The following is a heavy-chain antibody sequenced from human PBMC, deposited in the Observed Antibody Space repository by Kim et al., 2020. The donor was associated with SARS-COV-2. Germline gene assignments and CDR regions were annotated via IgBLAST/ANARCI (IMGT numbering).Heavy chain of an antibody. D-gene: IGHD3-10*01. CDR3: AREGSGSYNWFDP. J-gene: IGHJ5*01. Sequence: KYSQPFQGRVTITRDRAATTAYMELGSLTSKDTAVYYCAREGSGSYNWFDPWGQGTLVTVSS. V-gene: IGHV1-3*01.